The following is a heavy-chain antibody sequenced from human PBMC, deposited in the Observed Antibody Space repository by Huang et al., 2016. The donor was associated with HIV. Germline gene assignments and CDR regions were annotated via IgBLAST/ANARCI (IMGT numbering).Heavy chain of an antibody. J-gene: IGHJ4*02. V-gene: IGHV1-18*01. CDR1: GYTFNMYG. D-gene: IGHD2-15*01. CDR2: ISAHNGKT. Sequence: QVHLVQSGAEVKKPGASVRVSCKASGYTFNMYGISGVRQSPGQGLEGRGGISAHNGKTKAAQRLQGRLTMTTDTSTNTVFMELRSLRSDDTAFYYCAGGREYCSGGSCFQGRYFDYWGQGTLVTVSS. CDR3: AGGREYCSGGSCFQGRYFDY.